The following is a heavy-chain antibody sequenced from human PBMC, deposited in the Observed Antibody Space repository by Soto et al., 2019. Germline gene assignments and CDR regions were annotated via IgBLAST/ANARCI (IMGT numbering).Heavy chain of an antibody. CDR1: SASLSSSTYY. CDR3: ARDCYDSSGYRYFDY. Sequence: PSETLSLTCSVSSASLSSSTYYWSWIRQPPGRGPEWIGSIYYSGNTYYKPSLKSRVSISIDTSRNQFSLKLTSVTAADTAVYYCARDCYDSSGYRYFDYWGQGTLVTVSS. CDR2: IYYSGNT. J-gene: IGHJ4*02. D-gene: IGHD3-22*01. V-gene: IGHV4-39*07.